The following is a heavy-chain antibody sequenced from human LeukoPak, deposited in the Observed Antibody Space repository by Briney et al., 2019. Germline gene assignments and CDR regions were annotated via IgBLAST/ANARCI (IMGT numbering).Heavy chain of an antibody. D-gene: IGHD6-19*01. CDR1: GFTFSDYS. V-gene: IGHV3-21*03. CDR2: ISSSSSYI. CDR3: ARVASGWIDN. J-gene: IGHJ4*02. Sequence: GGSLRLSCTASGFTFSDYSMSWVRQAPGKGLEWVSSISSSSSYIFYADSVKGRFTISRDNAKNSLYLQTNSLRAEDTAVYYCARVASGWIDNWGQGTLVTVSS.